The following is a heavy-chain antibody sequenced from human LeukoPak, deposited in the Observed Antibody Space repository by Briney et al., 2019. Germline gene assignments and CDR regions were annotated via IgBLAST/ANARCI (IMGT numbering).Heavy chain of an antibody. D-gene: IGHD3-3*01. CDR3: TTEDYDFWSGYYGR. CDR2: IKQDGSEK. V-gene: IGHV3-7*03. Sequence: PGGSLRLSCAASGFTFSSYWMSWVRQAPGKGLEWVANIKQDGSEKYYVDSVKGRFTISRDNAKNSLYLQMNSLKTEDTAVYYCTTEDYDFWSGYYGRWGQGTLVTVSS. CDR1: GFTFSSYW. J-gene: IGHJ4*02.